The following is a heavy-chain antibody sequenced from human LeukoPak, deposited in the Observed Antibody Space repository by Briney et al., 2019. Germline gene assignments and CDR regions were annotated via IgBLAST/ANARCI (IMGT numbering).Heavy chain of an antibody. CDR3: AKDRKVLGL. J-gene: IGHJ3*01. CDR2: LSDSGGTT. CDR1: GFTFSSYA. D-gene: IGHD1-1*01. V-gene: IGHV3-23*01. Sequence: GGSLRLSCAASGFTFSSYAMSWVRQAPGKGLEWVSALSDSGGTTYYADSVRGRFTISRDNSKNTLSLQVNSLRAEVTAVYFCAKDRKVLGLWGQGTMVTVSS.